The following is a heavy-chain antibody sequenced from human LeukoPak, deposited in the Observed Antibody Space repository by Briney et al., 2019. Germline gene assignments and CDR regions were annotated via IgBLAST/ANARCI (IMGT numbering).Heavy chain of an antibody. CDR2: IWYDGSNK. V-gene: IGHV3-33*08. CDR1: GFTFSSYS. CDR3: ARLTSGLDP. J-gene: IGHJ5*02. D-gene: IGHD3-9*01. Sequence: GGSLRLSCAASGFTFSSYSMNWVRQAPGKGLEWVAVIWYDGSNKYYADSVKGRFTISRDNSKNTLYLQMNSLRAEDTAVYYCARLTSGLDPWGQGTLVTVSS.